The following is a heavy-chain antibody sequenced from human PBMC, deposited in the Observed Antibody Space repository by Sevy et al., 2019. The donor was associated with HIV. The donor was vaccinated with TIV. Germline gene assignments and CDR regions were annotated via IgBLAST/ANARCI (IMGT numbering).Heavy chain of an antibody. CDR2: VSFDGTT. J-gene: IGHJ4*02. Sequence: GGSLRLSCAASGFTVSTSYMTWVRQATGKGLEWVSVVSFDGTTYYADSVKGRFTISRDTSKNTVYLQMNSLRVDDTAVYYCASRRDAYGTNYWGQGTLVTVSS. CDR3: ASRRDAYGTNY. V-gene: IGHV3-53*01. D-gene: IGHD4-17*01. CDR1: GFTVSTSY.